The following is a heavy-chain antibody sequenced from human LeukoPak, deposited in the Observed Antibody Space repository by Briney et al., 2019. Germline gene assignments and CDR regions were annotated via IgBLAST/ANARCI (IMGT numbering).Heavy chain of an antibody. Sequence: PGRSLRLSCAASGFTFSSYAMSWGRQAPGKWLALVATIRVSGSDTYYAGSVKGRFTISRDNSENTLYLQMSSLSAEDTAVYYCTKGCNSVSCTLFDSWGQGTLVTVSS. D-gene: IGHD2/OR15-2a*01. CDR1: GFTFSSYA. CDR3: TKGCNSVSCTLFDS. J-gene: IGHJ4*02. V-gene: IGHV3-23*01. CDR2: IRVSGSDT.